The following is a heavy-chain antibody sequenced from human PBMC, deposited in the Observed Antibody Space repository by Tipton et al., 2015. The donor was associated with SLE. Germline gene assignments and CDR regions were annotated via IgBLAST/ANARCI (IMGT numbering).Heavy chain of an antibody. Sequence: TLSLTCAVYGRSFIGSYWTWIRQPPGKGLEWIGDIDHSGVTHYNPPLKSRVSISVDTSKNQFFLNLHSVTAADTAVYYCARGGASVLIRNCYFDYWGQGSLVTVSS. CDR2: IDHSGVT. CDR1: GRSFIGSY. CDR3: ARGGASVLIRNCYFDY. J-gene: IGHJ4*01. V-gene: IGHV4-34*01. D-gene: IGHD2-8*01.